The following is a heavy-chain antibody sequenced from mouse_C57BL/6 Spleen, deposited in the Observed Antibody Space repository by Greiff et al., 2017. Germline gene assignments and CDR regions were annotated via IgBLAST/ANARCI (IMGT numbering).Heavy chain of an antibody. CDR2: INPSSGYT. V-gene: IGHV1-4*01. CDR3: ADYSNSSWFAY. Sequence: QVQLKESGAELARPGASVKMSCKASGYTFTSYTMHWVKQRPGQGLEWIGYINPSSGYTKYNQKFKDKATLTADKSSSTAYMQLSSLTSEDSAVYYCADYSNSSWFAYWGQGTLVTVSA. J-gene: IGHJ3*01. CDR1: GYTFTSYT. D-gene: IGHD2-5*01.